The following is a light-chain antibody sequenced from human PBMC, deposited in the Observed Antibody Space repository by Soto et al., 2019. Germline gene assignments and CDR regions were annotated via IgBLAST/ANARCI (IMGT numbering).Light chain of an antibody. CDR1: SSNIGSNT. V-gene: IGLV1-44*01. CDR2: STS. Sequence: QSVLTKPPSASGTPGQIVASSCSGSSSNIGSNTVTLYQQLPGTAPKLLIYSTSQRSSGVPGRFSGSKSGASASLSISGLQSEDEADYYCAAWDDRLDVYVFGTGTKVTVL. J-gene: IGLJ1*01. CDR3: AAWDDRLDVYV.